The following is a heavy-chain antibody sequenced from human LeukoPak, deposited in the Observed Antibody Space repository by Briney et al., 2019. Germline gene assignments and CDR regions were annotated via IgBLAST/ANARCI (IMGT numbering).Heavy chain of an antibody. CDR1: GGSFSGYY. Sequence: KPSETLSLTCAVYGGSFSGYYWGWIRQPPGKGLEWIGSIYYTGSTYYNPSLNTRVTMSVDTSKNQFSLKLSSVTAADTAVYYCARRLKVTEHFDYWGQGTLVTVSS. J-gene: IGHJ4*02. CDR3: ARRLKVTEHFDY. V-gene: IGHV4-34*01. CDR2: IYYTGST. D-gene: IGHD2-21*02.